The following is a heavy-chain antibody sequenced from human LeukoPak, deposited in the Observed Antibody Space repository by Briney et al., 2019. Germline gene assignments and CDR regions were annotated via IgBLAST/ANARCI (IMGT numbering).Heavy chain of an antibody. Sequence: GRSLRLSCAASGFTFSSYGMHWVRQAPGKGLEWVAVMWYDGSNKYYADSVKGRFTISRDKSKNTLYLQMNSLRAEDTAVYYCARDNDYGDYGIDYWGQGTLVTVSS. D-gene: IGHD4-17*01. CDR3: ARDNDYGDYGIDY. CDR2: MWYDGSNK. J-gene: IGHJ4*02. CDR1: GFTFSSYG. V-gene: IGHV3-33*01.